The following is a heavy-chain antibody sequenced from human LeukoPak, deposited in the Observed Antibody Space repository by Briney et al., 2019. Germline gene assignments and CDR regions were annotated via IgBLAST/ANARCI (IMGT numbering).Heavy chain of an antibody. Sequence: GASVKVSRKPSGYTFTAYYLHWVRQAPGQGLEWMGWINPTSGGTHYAQKFQGRVTMTRDTSISTAYMELSSLTSDDTAVYYCAREGIAEPDTNWFDPWGQGTLVTVSS. V-gene: IGHV1-2*02. CDR1: GYTFTAYY. J-gene: IGHJ5*02. CDR2: INPTSGGT. CDR3: AREGIAEPDTNWFDP. D-gene: IGHD6-13*01.